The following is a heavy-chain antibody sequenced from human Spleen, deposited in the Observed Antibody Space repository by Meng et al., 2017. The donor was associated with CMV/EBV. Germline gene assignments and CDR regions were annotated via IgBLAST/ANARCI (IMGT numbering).Heavy chain of an antibody. V-gene: IGHV4-39*01. Sequence: VAGGSIKSATYYWGWIRQSPGKGLEWIASIYYTGSTYYNPSLKSRVTISVDSSKNQFSLKLTSVTAADTAVYYGVRRQLSGGNWFDPWGQGTLVTVSS. CDR3: VRRQLSGGNWFDP. D-gene: IGHD2-2*01. J-gene: IGHJ5*02. CDR1: GGSIKSATYY. CDR2: IYYTGST.